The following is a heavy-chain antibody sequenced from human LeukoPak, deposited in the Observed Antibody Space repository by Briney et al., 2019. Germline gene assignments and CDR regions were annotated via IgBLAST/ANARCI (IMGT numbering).Heavy chain of an antibody. V-gene: IGHV4-39*01. CDR1: GGSISSSSYY. CDR2: IYYSGST. D-gene: IGHD5-24*01. J-gene: IGHJ4*02. Sequence: PSETLSLTCTVSGGSISSSSYYWGWIRQPPGKGLEWIGSIYYSGSTYYNPSLKSRVTISVDTSKNQFSLKLSSVTAADTAVYYCARHRAMATTDYWGQGTLVTVSS. CDR3: ARHRAMATTDY.